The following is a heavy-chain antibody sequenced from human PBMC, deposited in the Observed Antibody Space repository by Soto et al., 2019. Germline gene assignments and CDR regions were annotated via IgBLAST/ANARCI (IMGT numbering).Heavy chain of an antibody. V-gene: IGHV3-23*01. J-gene: IGHJ4*02. D-gene: IGHD6-6*01. CDR3: AKGSSSFSSSSGAAPGLFNY. CDR2: ITTSGGNT. CDR1: GFTFSTYA. Sequence: GGSLRLSCAASGFTFSTYAMSWVRQAPGKGLEWVSTITTSGGNTYYADSVQGRFTISRDNSKNTLYVQMNSLRAEDTAVYYSAKGSSSFSSSSGAAPGLFNYWGQGTLVTVS.